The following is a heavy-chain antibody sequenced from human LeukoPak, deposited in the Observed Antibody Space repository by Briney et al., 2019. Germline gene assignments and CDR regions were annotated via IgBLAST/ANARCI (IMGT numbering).Heavy chain of an antibody. J-gene: IGHJ4*02. Sequence: GGSLRLSCATSGFTFTPSWMNWVRQAPGKGLEWVSSIGGSGSGYSTYYADSVKGRFTISRDTSKNTLYLQMNSLRAEDTAVYYCAREVGEGIDYWGQGTLVTVSS. CDR3: AREVGEGIDY. V-gene: IGHV3-23*01. CDR1: GFTFTPSW. CDR2: IGGSGSGYST. D-gene: IGHD3-10*01.